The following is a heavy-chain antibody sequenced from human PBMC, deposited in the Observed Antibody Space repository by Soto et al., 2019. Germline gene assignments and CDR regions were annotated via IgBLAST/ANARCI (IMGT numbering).Heavy chain of an antibody. J-gene: IGHJ4*02. V-gene: IGHV3-33*01. Sequence: QVQLVESGGGVVQPGRSLRLSCAASGFTFSSYGMHWVRQAPGKGLEWVAVIWYDGSNKYYADSVKGRFTISRDNSKNTLYLQMNSLRAEDTAVYYCARDGDGYNRIFDYWGQGTLVTVSS. D-gene: IGHD2-21*01. CDR1: GFTFSSYG. CDR3: ARDGDGYNRIFDY. CDR2: IWYDGSNK.